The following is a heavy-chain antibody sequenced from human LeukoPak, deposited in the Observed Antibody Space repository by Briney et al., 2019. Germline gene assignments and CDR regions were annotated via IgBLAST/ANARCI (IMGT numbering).Heavy chain of an antibody. Sequence: SETLSLTCTVSGGSISSGDYYWSWIRQPPGKGLEWIGYIYYSGSTYYNPSLKSRVTISVDTSKNQFSLKLSSVTAADTAVYYCARSPKEGFGEFLYYYYYYGMDVWGQGTTVTVSS. D-gene: IGHD3-10*01. CDR1: GGSISSGDYY. CDR3: ARSPKEGFGEFLYYYYYYGMDV. CDR2: IYYSGST. J-gene: IGHJ6*02. V-gene: IGHV4-30-4*02.